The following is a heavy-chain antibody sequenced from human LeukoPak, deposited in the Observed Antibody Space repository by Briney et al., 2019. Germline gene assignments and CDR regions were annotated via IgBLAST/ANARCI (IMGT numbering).Heavy chain of an antibody. V-gene: IGHV3-7*01. CDR3: GRIEYTRSRGALEI. J-gene: IGHJ3*02. Sequence: GGSLRLSCAASGFTYSSYWMSWVRQAPGKGVEWVANTKQDGNEKYYVDSGKGRLTISKENAKSSLDLQMNNMRPEDTGRYNCGRIEYTRSRGALEIWGQRTLVTVSS. CDR2: TKQDGNEK. D-gene: IGHD6-6*01. CDR1: GFTYSSYW.